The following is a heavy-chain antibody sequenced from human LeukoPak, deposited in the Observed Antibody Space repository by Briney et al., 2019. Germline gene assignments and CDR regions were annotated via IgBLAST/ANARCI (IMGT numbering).Heavy chain of an antibody. CDR1: GGTFSSYA. CDR2: IIPIFGTA. CDR3: ARDVPVGDGYNEGYDAFDI. D-gene: IGHD5-24*01. J-gene: IGHJ3*02. V-gene: IGHV1-69*06. Sequence: SVKVSCKASGGTFSSYAISWVRQAPGQGLEWMGGIIPIFGTANYAQKFQGRVTITADKSTSTAYMELSSLRSEDTAVYYCARDVPVGDGYNEGYDAFDIWGQGTMVTVSS.